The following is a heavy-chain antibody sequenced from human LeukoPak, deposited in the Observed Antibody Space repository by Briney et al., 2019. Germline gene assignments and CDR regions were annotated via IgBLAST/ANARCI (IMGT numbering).Heavy chain of an antibody. Sequence: GGSLRLSCAASGFTFSSYGMRWVRQAPGEGVEWVSAISGSGGSTYYADSVKGRFTISRDNSKNTLYLQMNSLRAEDTAVYYCAKPTYYYDSGSFQHWGQGTLVTVSS. V-gene: IGHV3-23*01. D-gene: IGHD3-22*01. CDR3: AKPTYYYDSGSFQH. J-gene: IGHJ1*01. CDR2: ISGSGGST. CDR1: GFTFSSYG.